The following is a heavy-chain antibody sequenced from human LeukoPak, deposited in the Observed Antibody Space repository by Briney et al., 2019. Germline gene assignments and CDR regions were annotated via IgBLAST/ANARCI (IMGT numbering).Heavy chain of an antibody. CDR2: IYTSGST. Sequence: PSETLSLTCTVSGGSISSYYWSWIRQPAGKGPEWIGRIYTSGSTNYNPSLKSRVTMSVDTSKNQFSLKLSSVTAEDTAVYYCAKESTRGYSYGYQDAFDIWGQGTMVTVSS. CDR1: GGSISSYY. V-gene: IGHV4-4*07. CDR3: AKESTRGYSYGYQDAFDI. D-gene: IGHD5-18*01. J-gene: IGHJ3*02.